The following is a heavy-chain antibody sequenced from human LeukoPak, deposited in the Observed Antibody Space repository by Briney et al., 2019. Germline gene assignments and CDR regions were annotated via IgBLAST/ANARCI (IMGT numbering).Heavy chain of an antibody. Sequence: ASVKVSCKASGYTFTSYAMNWVRQAPGQGLEWMGWINPNSGGTNYAQKFQGRVTMTRDTSISTAYMELSRLRSDDTAVYYCARDLGGSYERHHWGQGTLVTVSS. V-gene: IGHV1-2*02. CDR3: ARDLGGSYERHH. J-gene: IGHJ4*02. CDR2: INPNSGGT. D-gene: IGHD1-26*01. CDR1: GYTFTSYA.